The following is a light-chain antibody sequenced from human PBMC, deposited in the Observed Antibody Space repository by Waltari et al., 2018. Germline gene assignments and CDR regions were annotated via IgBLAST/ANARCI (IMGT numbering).Light chain of an antibody. V-gene: IGLV2-23*01. Sequence: QSALTQPASVSGSPGQSITISCTGTSSDVGSYNLVSWYQQHPGKAPKLRIYEGSKGPSGVSNRFSGSKSGNTASLTISGLQAEDEADYYCCSYAGSSTLVFGGGTKLTVL. CDR3: CSYAGSSTLV. J-gene: IGLJ2*01. CDR2: EGS. CDR1: SSDVGSYNL.